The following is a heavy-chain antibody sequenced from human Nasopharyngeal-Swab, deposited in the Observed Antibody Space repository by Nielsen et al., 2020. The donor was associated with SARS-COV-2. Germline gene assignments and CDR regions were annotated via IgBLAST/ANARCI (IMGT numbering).Heavy chain of an antibody. Sequence: GESLKISCAASGFTFSSYEMNWVRQASGKGLEWVSYISSSGSTIYYADSVKGRFTISRDNAKNSLYLQMNSLRAEDTAVYYCARDDSSPHVGAFDIWGQGTMVTVSS. CDR2: ISSSGSTI. CDR1: GFTFSSYE. CDR3: ARDDSSPHVGAFDI. V-gene: IGHV3-48*03. D-gene: IGHD3-22*01. J-gene: IGHJ3*02.